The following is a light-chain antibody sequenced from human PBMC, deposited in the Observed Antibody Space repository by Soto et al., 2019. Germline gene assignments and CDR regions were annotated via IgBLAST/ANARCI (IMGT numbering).Light chain of an antibody. CDR2: AAS. J-gene: IGKJ4*01. V-gene: IGKV1-39*01. Sequence: DIQMTQSPSSLSASVGDRVTITCRASQSISDSLNWYQHKPGTAPTLLIYAASSLQSGVPSRFSGGGSGTDVTLTISSLQPEDFVTYFCQQSCSFPATFGGGTKVEIK. CDR1: QSISDS. CDR3: QQSCSFPAT.